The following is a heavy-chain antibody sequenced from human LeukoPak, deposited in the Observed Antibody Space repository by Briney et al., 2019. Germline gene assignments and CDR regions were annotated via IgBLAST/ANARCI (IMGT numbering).Heavy chain of an antibody. V-gene: IGHV3-53*01. J-gene: IGHJ4*02. CDR2: VYSGGST. CDR3: AKEGGSAWTFDY. CDR1: GFTVSSNY. Sequence: GGSLRLSCAASGFTVSSNYMSWVRQAPGKGLEWVSVVYSGGSTYYADSVKGRFTISRDNSKNTLYLQTNSLRAEDTAVYYCAKEGGSAWTFDYWGRGTLVTVSS. D-gene: IGHD6-19*01.